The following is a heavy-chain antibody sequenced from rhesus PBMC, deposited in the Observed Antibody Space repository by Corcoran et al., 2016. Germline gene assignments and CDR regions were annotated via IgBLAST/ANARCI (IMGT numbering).Heavy chain of an antibody. J-gene: IGHJ2*01. CDR1: GGSISNDR. V-gene: IGHV4S11*01. CDR2: LHGSGLYT. D-gene: IGHD6-25*01. Sequence: QVQLQESGPGLVKPLDPLSLTCAVSGGSISNDRWNGVRLSQGKGLEWIGSLHGSGLYTYLNASPKSRVTLSVDTSKNQLSLKLSSVTAADTAVYYCARKDSGSWNGWYFDLWGPGTPITISS. CDR3: ARKDSGSWNGWYFDL.